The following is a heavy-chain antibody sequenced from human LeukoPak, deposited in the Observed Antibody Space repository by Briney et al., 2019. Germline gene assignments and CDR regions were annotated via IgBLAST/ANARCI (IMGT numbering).Heavy chain of an antibody. CDR3: AREFSVVGNFDY. CDR2: ISSSSTSI. Sequence: GGSLRLSCADSGFLFSDFIDHTMVWVRQAPGKGLEWVSYISSSSTSISYADSVRGRFSISRDNAQRSLYLHMNSLRDEDTAVYYCAREFSVVGNFDYWGQGTLVIVSS. V-gene: IGHV3-21*01. CDR1: GFLFSDFIDHT. J-gene: IGHJ4*02. D-gene: IGHD2-21*01.